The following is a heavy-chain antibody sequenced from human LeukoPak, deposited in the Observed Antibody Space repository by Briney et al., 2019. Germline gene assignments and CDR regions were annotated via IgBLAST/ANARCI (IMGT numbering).Heavy chain of an antibody. Sequence: SETLSLTCTVSGGSIGSSNYYWGWIRQPPGKGLEWIAIIHYSGRTFCNSSLKSRVTISLDTSKNQFSLNLSSVTAADTAVYYCARRASRLNWFDPWGQGTLVTVSS. J-gene: IGHJ5*02. V-gene: IGHV4-39*07. CDR2: IHYSGRT. CDR3: ARRASRLNWFDP. CDR1: GGSIGSSNYY.